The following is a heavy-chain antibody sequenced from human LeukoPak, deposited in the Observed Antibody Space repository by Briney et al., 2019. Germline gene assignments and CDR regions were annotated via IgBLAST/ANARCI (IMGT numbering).Heavy chain of an antibody. CDR3: ARDRLGYCSGGSCYGGNAFDI. Sequence: TGGSLRLSCAASGFTFSDYYTSWIRQAPGKGLEWVSYISSSGSTIYYADSVKGRFTISRDNAKNSLCLQMNSLRAEDTAVYYCARDRLGYCSGGSCYGGNAFDIWGQGTMVTVSS. CDR2: ISSSGSTI. J-gene: IGHJ3*02. CDR1: GFTFSDYY. D-gene: IGHD2-15*01. V-gene: IGHV3-11*01.